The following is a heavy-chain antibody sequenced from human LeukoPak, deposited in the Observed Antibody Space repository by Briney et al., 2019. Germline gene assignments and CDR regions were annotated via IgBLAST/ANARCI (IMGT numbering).Heavy chain of an antibody. D-gene: IGHD1-26*01. CDR2: ISGSGGST. V-gene: IGHV3-23*01. CDR3: AAALSYSGSYYDY. J-gene: IGHJ4*02. Sequence: GGSLRLSCAASGFTFSSYAINWVRQAPGKGLEWVSGISGSGGSTDFADSVRGRFTISRDNSKNTLYLQMNSLRAEDTAVYYCAAALSYSGSYYDYWGQGTLVTVRS. CDR1: GFTFSSYA.